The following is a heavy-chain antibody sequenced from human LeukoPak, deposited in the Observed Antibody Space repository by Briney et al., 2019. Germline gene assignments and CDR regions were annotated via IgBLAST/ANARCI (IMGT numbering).Heavy chain of an antibody. CDR1: GYSFASYW. V-gene: IGHV5-51*01. CDR3: ARPRPRAGDYFDY. D-gene: IGHD1-26*01. CDR2: IYPGDSDT. Sequence: GESLKISCKGSGYSFASYWIGWVRQLPGKGLEWMGIIYPGDSDTRYSPSFQGQVTISADKSISTAYLQWSSLEASDTAMYYCARPRPRAGDYFDYWGQGTLVTVSS. J-gene: IGHJ4*02.